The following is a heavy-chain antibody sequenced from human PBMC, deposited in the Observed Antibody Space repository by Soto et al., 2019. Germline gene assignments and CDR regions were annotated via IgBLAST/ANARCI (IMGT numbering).Heavy chain of an antibody. CDR2: ISWNSGSI. CDR3: AKRLGSSATQYEFDY. V-gene: IGHV3-9*01. D-gene: IGHD6-6*01. CDR1: GFTFDDYA. Sequence: EVQLVESGGGLVQPGRSLRLSCAASGFTFDDYAMHWVRQAPGKGLEWVSGISWNSGSIGYADSVKGRFTISRDNAKNSLYLQMNSLRAEDTALYYCAKRLGSSATQYEFDYWGQGTLVTVSS. J-gene: IGHJ4*02.